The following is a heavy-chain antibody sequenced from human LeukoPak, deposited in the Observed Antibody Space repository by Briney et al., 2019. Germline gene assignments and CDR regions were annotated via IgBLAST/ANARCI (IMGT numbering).Heavy chain of an antibody. V-gene: IGHV1-2*02. CDR2: INPNSGGT. CDR1: GYTFTGYY. CDR3: ARVVPSYSFLLDY. D-gene: IGHD2-21*01. J-gene: IGHJ4*02. Sequence: ASVKVSCKASGYTFTGYYMHWVRQAPGQGLEWMGWINPNSGGTNYARKFQGRVTMTRDTSISTAYMELSRLRSDDTAVYYCARVVPSYSFLLDYWGQGTLVTVSS.